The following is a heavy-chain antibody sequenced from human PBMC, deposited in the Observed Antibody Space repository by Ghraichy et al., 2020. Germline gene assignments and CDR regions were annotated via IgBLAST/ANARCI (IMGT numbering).Heavy chain of an antibody. J-gene: IGHJ3*01. CDR3: ASETTGYYGVIDYPRFAFHV. CDR1: GGSVSKAGYY. V-gene: IGHV4-31*03. Sequence: SETLSLTCTVSGGSVSKAGYYWSWFRQHPGKGLEWIGYMYYTGNTFYNPSLKSRVSISAGTSENQFSLKLSSVSAADTAIYFCASETTGYYGVIDYPRFAFHVWGQGTMVTVSS. D-gene: IGHD3-10*01. CDR2: MYYTGNT.